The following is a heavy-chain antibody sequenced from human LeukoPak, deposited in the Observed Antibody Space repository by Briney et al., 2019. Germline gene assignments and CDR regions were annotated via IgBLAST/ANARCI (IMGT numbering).Heavy chain of an antibody. Sequence: SVKVSCKASGGTFSSYAISWVRQAPGQGLEWMGGIIPICGTAIYAQKFQGRVTITADESTSTAYMELSSLRSEDTAVYYCARLSIRRSYYYYGMDVWGQGTTVTVSS. D-gene: IGHD3-10*01. V-gene: IGHV1-69*13. CDR3: ARLSIRRSYYYYGMDV. CDR2: IIPICGTA. CDR1: GGTFSSYA. J-gene: IGHJ6*02.